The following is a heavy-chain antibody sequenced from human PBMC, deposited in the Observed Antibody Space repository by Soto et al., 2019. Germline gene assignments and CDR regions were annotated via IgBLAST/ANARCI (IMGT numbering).Heavy chain of an antibody. CDR1: GYTFTGYY. CDR2: INPNSGGT. V-gene: IGHV1-2*04. Sequence: QVQLVQSGAEVKKPGASVKVSCKASGYTFTGYYMHWVRQAPGQGLEWMGWINPNSGGTNYAQKFQGWVTMTRDTSISTAYMELSRQRSDDTAVYYCARDSMTTVTTLDYYYYGMYVWGQGTTVTVSS. D-gene: IGHD4-17*01. J-gene: IGHJ6*02. CDR3: ARDSMTTVTTLDYYYYGMYV.